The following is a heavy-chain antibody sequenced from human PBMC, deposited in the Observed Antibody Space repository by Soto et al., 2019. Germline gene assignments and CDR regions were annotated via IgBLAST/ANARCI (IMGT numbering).Heavy chain of an antibody. D-gene: IGHD1-26*01. J-gene: IGHJ4*02. CDR1: GFTFSSYG. CDR3: AKDVSGSSPRLHYFVY. V-gene: IGHV3-30*18. CDR2: ISYDGSNK. Sequence: GGSLRLSCAASGFTFSSYGMHWVRQAPGKGLEWVAVISYDGSNKYYADSVKGRFTISRDNSKNTLYLQMNSLRAEDTAVYYCAKDVSGSSPRLHYFVYWGQGTLVTVSS.